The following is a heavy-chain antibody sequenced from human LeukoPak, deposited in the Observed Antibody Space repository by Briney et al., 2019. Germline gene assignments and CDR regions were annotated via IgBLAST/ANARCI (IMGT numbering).Heavy chain of an antibody. CDR3: ARDSHAFPSFDY. CDR2: ISSSSYI. V-gene: IGHV3-21*01. CDR1: GFTFSSYS. D-gene: IGHD2/OR15-2a*01. J-gene: IGHJ4*02. Sequence: PGGSLSLSCAASGFTFSSYSMNWVRQPPGKGLKGVASISSSSYIYYADSVKGRFTISRDNAKNSLYLQMNSLRAEDTAVYYCARDSHAFPSFDYWGQGTLVTVSS.